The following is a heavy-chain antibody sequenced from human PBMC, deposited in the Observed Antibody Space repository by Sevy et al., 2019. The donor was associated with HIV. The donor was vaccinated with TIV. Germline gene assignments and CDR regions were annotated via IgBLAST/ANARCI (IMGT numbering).Heavy chain of an antibody. J-gene: IGHJ4*02. CDR3: ARGAGYSGYDPDY. CDR2: INPTSGST. D-gene: IGHD5-12*01. Sequence: ASVKVSCKASGYTFNNYYMHWVRQAPGQGLEWMGVINPTSGSTKFVETFQDRVSMTRDTSTSTVYMELMSLISDDTAVYYCARGAGYSGYDPDYWGQGTLVTVSS. CDR1: GYTFNNYY. V-gene: IGHV1-46*02.